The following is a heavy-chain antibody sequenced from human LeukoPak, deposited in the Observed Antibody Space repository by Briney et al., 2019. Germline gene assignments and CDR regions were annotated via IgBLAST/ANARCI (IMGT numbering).Heavy chain of an antibody. J-gene: IGHJ6*02. D-gene: IGHD6-19*01. CDR1: GYTFTSYY. V-gene: IGHV1-46*01. CDR3: ARDGSGIAVAGIGMDV. CDR2: INPSGGST. Sequence: ASVKVSCKASGYTFTSYYMHWVRQAPGQGLEWMGIINPSGGSTSYAQKFQGRVTMTRDTSTSTVYMELSSLRSEDTAVYYCARDGSGIAVAGIGMDVWGQGTTVTVCS.